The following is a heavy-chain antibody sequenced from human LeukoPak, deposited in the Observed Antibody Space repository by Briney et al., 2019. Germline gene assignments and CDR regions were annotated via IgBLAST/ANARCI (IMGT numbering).Heavy chain of an antibody. Sequence: ASVKVSCKASGYTSTSYVMPCVRQAPGHRLEWMGWINAGNGNTKYSQKFQGRVTITGDTSASTAYMELSSLRSEDTAVYYCARERGYCSSTSCYRDAFDIWGQGTMVTVPS. CDR3: ARERGYCSSTSCYRDAFDI. V-gene: IGHV1-3*01. CDR1: GYTSTSYV. CDR2: INAGNGNT. D-gene: IGHD2-2*01. J-gene: IGHJ3*02.